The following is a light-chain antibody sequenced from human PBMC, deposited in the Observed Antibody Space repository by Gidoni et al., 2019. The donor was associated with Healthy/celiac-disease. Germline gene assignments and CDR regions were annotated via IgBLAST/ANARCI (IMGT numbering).Light chain of an antibody. CDR3: QQSYRTPRT. J-gene: IGKJ1*01. CDR2: AAS. V-gene: IGKV1-39*01. CDR1: QSISSY. Sequence: IQMTQSPSSLSASVGDRVTITCRASQSISSYLNWYQQKPGKAPKLLIYAASSLQSGVPSRFSGSGSGTEFTLTISSLQPEDFATYYCQQSYRTPRTFGQGTKVEIK.